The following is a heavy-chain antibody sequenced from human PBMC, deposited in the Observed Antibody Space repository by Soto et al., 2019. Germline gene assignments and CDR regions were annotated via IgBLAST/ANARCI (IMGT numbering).Heavy chain of an antibody. CDR1: GGSISSGGYY. Sequence: QVQLQESGPGLVKPSQTLSLTCTVSGGSISSGGYYWSWFRQHPGKGLEWIGYIYYSGSTYYNPSLKSRVTISVDTSKNQFSLKLSSVTAADTAVYYCARDRTGITGTTFAFDIWGQGTMVTVSS. D-gene: IGHD1-20*01. CDR3: ARDRTGITGTTFAFDI. J-gene: IGHJ3*02. CDR2: IYYSGST. V-gene: IGHV4-31*03.